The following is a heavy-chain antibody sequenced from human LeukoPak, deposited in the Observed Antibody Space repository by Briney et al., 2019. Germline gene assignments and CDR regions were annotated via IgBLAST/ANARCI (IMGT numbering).Heavy chain of an antibody. V-gene: IGHV3-33*01. CDR3: ARGIAAAGTVPGFFDY. CDR1: GFTFSSYG. CDR2: IWYDGSNK. Sequence: GRSLRLSCAASGFTFSSYGMHWVRQAPGKGLEWVAVIWYDGSNKYYADSVNGRFTISRDNSKNTLYLQMNSLRAEDTAVYYCARGIAAAGTVPGFFDYWGQGTLVTVSS. J-gene: IGHJ4*02. D-gene: IGHD6-13*01.